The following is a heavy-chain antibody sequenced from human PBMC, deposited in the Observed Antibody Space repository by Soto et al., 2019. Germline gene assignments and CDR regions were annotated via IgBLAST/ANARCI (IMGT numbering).Heavy chain of an antibody. CDR3: AKGGGFSSSPSYFHY. V-gene: IGHV3-23*01. Sequence: PGGSLRLSCAASGFTFSSYAMSWVRQAPGKGLEWVSTISGSGGSTYYADSVKGRFTISRDNSKNTLYLQLNSLRADDTAVYYCAKGGGFSSSPSYFHYWGQGTLVTVSS. CDR1: GFTFSSYA. J-gene: IGHJ4*02. D-gene: IGHD6-6*01. CDR2: ISGSGGST.